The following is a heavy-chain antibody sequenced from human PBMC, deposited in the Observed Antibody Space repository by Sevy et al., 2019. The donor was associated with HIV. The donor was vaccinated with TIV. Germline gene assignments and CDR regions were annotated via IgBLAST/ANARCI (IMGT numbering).Heavy chain of an antibody. CDR2: INSRSTYI. J-gene: IGHJ4*02. Sequence: GGSLRLSCTASGFTFSSFSMSWVRQAPGKGLEWVASINSRSTYIYHADPVKGRFTISRDNAKYSLYLQMNSLRAEDTAVYYCARDPSPGITAIQDYRGPGTLVTVSS. D-gene: IGHD2-21*02. V-gene: IGHV3-21*01. CDR1: GFTFSSFS. CDR3: ARDPSPGITAIQDY.